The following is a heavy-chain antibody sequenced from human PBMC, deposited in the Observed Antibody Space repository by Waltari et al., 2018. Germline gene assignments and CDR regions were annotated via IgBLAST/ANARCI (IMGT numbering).Heavy chain of an antibody. CDR2: IYSGGST. V-gene: IGHV3-53*01. J-gene: IGHJ4*02. CDR3: ARDGTVAGSRQDY. CDR1: GFPVSSNY. Sequence: EVQLVESGGGLIQPGGSLRLSCAASGFPVSSNYMSWVRQAPGKGLEWVSVIYSGGSTYYADSVKGRFTISRDNSKNTLYLQMNSLRAEDTAVYYCARDGTVAGSRQDYWGQGTLVTVSS. D-gene: IGHD6-19*01.